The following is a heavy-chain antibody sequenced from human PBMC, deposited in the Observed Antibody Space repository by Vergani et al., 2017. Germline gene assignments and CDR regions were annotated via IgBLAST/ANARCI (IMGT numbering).Heavy chain of an antibody. CDR2: ISYDGSNK. CDR3: AKDRGADCSGGSCYFSHGYDYGMDV. D-gene: IGHD2-15*01. Sequence: QVQLVESGGGVVQPGRSLRLSCAASGFTFSSYGMHWVRQAPGKGLEWVAVISYDGSNKYYADSVKGRFTISRDNSKNTLYLQMKSLRAEDTAVYYCAKDRGADCSGGSCYFSHGYDYGMDVWGQGTTVTVSS. V-gene: IGHV3-30*18. J-gene: IGHJ6*02. CDR1: GFTFSSYG.